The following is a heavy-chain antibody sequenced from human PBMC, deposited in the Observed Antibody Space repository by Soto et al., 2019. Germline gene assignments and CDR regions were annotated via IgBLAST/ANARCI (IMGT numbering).Heavy chain of an antibody. V-gene: IGHV4-34*01. J-gene: IGHJ6*02. CDR2: INHSGST. CDR1: GGSFSGYY. D-gene: IGHD3-22*01. CDR3: ARTTWGFHYYDRKQYDMDV. Sequence: PSETLSLTCAVYGGSFSGYYWSWIRQPPGKGLEWIGEINHSGSTNYNPSLKSRVTISVDTSKNQFSLKLTSVTSADTAVYYCARTTWGFHYYDRKQYDMDVWGQGTTVTVSS.